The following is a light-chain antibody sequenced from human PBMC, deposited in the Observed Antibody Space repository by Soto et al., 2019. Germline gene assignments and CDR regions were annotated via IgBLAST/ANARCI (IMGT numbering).Light chain of an antibody. V-gene: IGLV1-40*01. J-gene: IGLJ2*01. CDR3: QSYDSSLSAVV. Sequence: QSVLTQPPSVSRAPGQRVTISCTGSSSNIGAGYDVHWYQQLPGTAPKLLIYDNSNRPSGVPDRFSGSKSGTSASLAITGLQAEDEADFYCQSYDSSLSAVVFGGGTKVTVL. CDR1: SSNIGAGYD. CDR2: DNS.